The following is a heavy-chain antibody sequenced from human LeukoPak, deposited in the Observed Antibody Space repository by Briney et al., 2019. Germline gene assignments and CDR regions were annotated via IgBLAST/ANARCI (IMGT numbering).Heavy chain of an antibody. V-gene: IGHV3-21*01. CDR2: ISSSSSYI. J-gene: IGHJ6*02. D-gene: IGHD3-22*01. CDR1: GFTFSSYS. CDR3: ARGLGVRYYYDSSGSSPSTSMDV. Sequence: GGSLRLSCAASGFTFSSYSMNWVRQAPGKGLEWVSSISSSSSYIYYADSVKGRFTISRDNAKNSLYLQMNSLRAEDTAVYYCARGLGVRYYYDSSGSSPSTSMDVWGQGTTVTVSS.